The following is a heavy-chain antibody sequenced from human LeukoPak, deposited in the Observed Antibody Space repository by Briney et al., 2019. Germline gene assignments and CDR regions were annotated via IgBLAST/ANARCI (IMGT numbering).Heavy chain of an antibody. V-gene: IGHV3-30*18. CDR3: AKDSSGWYFDY. CDR1: GFTFSSYG. J-gene: IGHJ4*02. Sequence: ALRLSCAASGFTFSSYGMHWVRQAPGKGLEWVGVISYDGSNKYYADSVKGRFTISRDNSKNTLYLQMNSLRAEDTAVYYCAKDSSGWYFDYWDQGTLVTVSS. D-gene: IGHD6-19*01. CDR2: ISYDGSNK.